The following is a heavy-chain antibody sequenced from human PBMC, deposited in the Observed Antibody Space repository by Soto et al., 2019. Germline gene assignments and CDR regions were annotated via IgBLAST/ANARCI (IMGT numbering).Heavy chain of an antibody. CDR2: IDPSDSYT. CDR3: ARPSNTRSSWPYYFYGMDV. D-gene: IGHD6-13*01. V-gene: IGHV5-10-1*01. Sequence: GESLKISCKGSGYSFTSYWISWVRQMPGKGLEWMGRIDPSDSYTNYSPSFQGHVTISADKSISTAYLQWSSLKASDTAMYYCARPSNTRSSWPYYFYGMDVWGQGTTVTVSS. CDR1: GYSFTSYW. J-gene: IGHJ6*02.